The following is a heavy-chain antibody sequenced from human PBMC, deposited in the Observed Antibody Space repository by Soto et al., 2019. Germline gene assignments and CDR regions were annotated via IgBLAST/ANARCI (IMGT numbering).Heavy chain of an antibody. CDR1: GGPVSSYY. J-gene: IGHJ5*02. D-gene: IGHD3-10*01. V-gene: IGHV4-59*02. CDR3: ARLTYYGSGSYTNWFDP. Sequence: WETLSLTCTVSGGPVSSYYRSWIRPPPGKGLERIGYIDNSVRTNYNPSPKSRVTRSVDTPKNQFSLKLSSVTAADTAVYYCARLTYYGSGSYTNWFDPWGQGTLVTVSS. CDR2: IDNSVRT.